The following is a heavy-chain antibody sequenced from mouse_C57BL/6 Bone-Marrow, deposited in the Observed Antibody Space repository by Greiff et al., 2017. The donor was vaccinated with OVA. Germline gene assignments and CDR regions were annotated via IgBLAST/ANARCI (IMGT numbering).Heavy chain of an antibody. J-gene: IGHJ2*01. Sequence: VKLMESGAELVRPGTSVKMSCKASGYTFTNYWIGWAKQRPGHGLEWLGDIYPGGGYTNYNEKFKGKATLTADKSSSTAYMQFSSLTSEDSAIDYCATYYYGSFAYWGQGTTLTVSA. CDR3: ATYYYGSFAY. D-gene: IGHD1-1*01. V-gene: IGHV1-63*01. CDR2: IYPGGGYT. CDR1: GYTFTNYW.